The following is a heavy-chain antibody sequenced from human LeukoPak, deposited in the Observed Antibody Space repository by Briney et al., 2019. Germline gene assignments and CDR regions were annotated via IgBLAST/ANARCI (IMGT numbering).Heavy chain of an antibody. V-gene: IGHV5-51*01. D-gene: IGHD3-3*01. Sequence: GESLKFSCKGSGYCFTSYWICVGREMPGKGLELMGISYPGDSDTRYSPSFQGQVTISADKSISTAYLQWSSLKASDTAMYYCARGYYDFWSGYPIRGAGYYYYYYMDVWGKGTTVTVSS. J-gene: IGHJ6*03. CDR2: SYPGDSDT. CDR3: ARGYYDFWSGYPIRGAGYYYYYYMDV. CDR1: GYCFTSYW.